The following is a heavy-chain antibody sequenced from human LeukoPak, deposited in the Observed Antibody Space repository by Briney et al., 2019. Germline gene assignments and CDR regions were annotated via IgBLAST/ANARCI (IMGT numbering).Heavy chain of an antibody. CDR2: FDPEDGET. CDR1: GYTLTELS. CDR3: ATSLRLATRLYYFGY. V-gene: IGHV1-24*01. J-gene: IGHJ4*02. D-gene: IGHD6-19*01. Sequence: ASVKVSCKVSGYTLTELSMHWVRQAPGKGLEWMGGFDPEDGETIYAQKFQGRVTMTEDTSTDTAYMELSSLRSEDTAVYYCATSLRLATRLYYFGYWGQGTLVTVSS.